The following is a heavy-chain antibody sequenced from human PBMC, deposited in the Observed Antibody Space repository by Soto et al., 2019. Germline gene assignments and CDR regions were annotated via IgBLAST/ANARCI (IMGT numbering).Heavy chain of an antibody. V-gene: IGHV3-66*01. CDR3: ARGFQVGATHVNFFDS. D-gene: IGHD1-26*01. CDR1: GFIVSSSF. J-gene: IGHJ4*02. Sequence: GGSLRLSCAASGFIVSSSFVTWVRQAPGRGLEWVSVTYTGVSTYYADSVKGRFTISRDTSKNTLYLQMDNLRVEDTAVYYCARGFQVGATHVNFFDSWGQGT. CDR2: TYTGVST.